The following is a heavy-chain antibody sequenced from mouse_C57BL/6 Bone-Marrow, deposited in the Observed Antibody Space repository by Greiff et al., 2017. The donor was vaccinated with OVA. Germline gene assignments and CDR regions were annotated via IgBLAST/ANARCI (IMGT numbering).Heavy chain of an antibody. Sequence: VQVVESGPELVKPGASVKISCKASGYAFSSSWMNWVKQRPGKGLEWIGRIYPGDGDTNYNGKFKGKATLTVDTSSSTAYMELHSLTSEDSAVYFCARDRLEAMDYWGQGTSVTVSS. CDR2: IYPGDGDT. CDR1: GYAFSSSW. V-gene: IGHV1-82*01. CDR3: ARDRLEAMDY. J-gene: IGHJ4*01.